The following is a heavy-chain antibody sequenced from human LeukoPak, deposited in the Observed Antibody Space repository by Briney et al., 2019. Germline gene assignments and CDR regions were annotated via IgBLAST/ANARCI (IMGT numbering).Heavy chain of an antibody. D-gene: IGHD5-12*01. CDR1: GYTFTNYG. CDR2: IRAYNGDT. J-gene: IGHJ4*02. CDR3: ARGAAGGYSPSVEFDY. Sequence: ASVKVSCKASGYTFTNYGISWVRQAPGQGLEWMRWIRAYNGDTKYAEKLQGRVTMTTDTSTTTAYMELRSLTSDDTAVYYCARGAAGGYSPSVEFDYWGQGTLVTVSS. V-gene: IGHV1-18*01.